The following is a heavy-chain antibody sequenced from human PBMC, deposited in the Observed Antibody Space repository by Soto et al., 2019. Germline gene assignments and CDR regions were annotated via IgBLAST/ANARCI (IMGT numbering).Heavy chain of an antibody. V-gene: IGHV4-4*07. J-gene: IGHJ3*02. CDR2: IYTSGST. CDR1: GGSISSYY. CDR3: ARDAPYSSGFHDAFDI. Sequence: QVQLQESGPGLVKPSETLSLTCTVSGGSISSYYWSWIRQPAGKGLEWIGRIYTSGSTNYNPSLKSRVTMSVDTSKNQFSLKLSSVTAADTAVYYCARDAPYSSGFHDAFDIWGQGTMVTVSS. D-gene: IGHD6-19*01.